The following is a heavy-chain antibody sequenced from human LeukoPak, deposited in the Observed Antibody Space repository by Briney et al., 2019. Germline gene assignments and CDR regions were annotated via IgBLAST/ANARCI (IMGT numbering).Heavy chain of an antibody. CDR2: ISNGKT. J-gene: IGHJ5*02. CDR3: VREAGYCAPVCVKTNWFDP. Sequence: GGSLRLSCAASGFPFSSHAMSWVRQPPGKGLEWVAAISNGKTYYADSVRGRFAISRDDSTNTVYLHMNSLRDEDTALYHCVREAGYCAPVCVKTNWFDPWGLGTLVTVS. CDR1: GFPFSSHA. D-gene: IGHD2-15*01. V-gene: IGHV3-23*01.